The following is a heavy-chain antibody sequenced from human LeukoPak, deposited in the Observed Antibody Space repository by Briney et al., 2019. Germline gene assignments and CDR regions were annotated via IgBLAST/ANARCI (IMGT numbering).Heavy chain of an antibody. CDR3: ARDLPFRSYLPQHPFDY. CDR1: GYTFTSYG. J-gene: IGHJ4*02. CDR2: ISAYNGNT. D-gene: IGHD1-26*01. Sequence: ASVKVSCKDSGYTFTSYGISWVRQAPGQGLEWMGWISAYNGNTNYAQKLQGRVTMTTDTSTSTAYMELRSLRSDDTAVYYCARDLPFRSYLPQHPFDYWGQGTLVTVSS. V-gene: IGHV1-18*01.